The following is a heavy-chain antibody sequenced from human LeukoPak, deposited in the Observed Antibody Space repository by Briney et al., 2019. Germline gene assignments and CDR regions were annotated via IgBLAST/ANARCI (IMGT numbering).Heavy chain of an antibody. Sequence: SETLSLTCTVSGGSISSDYWSWIRQPPGKGLEWIGYMYYSGSTNYNPSLKSRVTISVDTSKNQFSLKLSSVTAADTAVYYCARHSGYQPLLRFDYWGQGTLVTVSS. J-gene: IGHJ4*02. CDR2: MYYSGST. D-gene: IGHD2-2*01. CDR3: ARHSGYQPLLRFDY. V-gene: IGHV4-59*08. CDR1: GGSISSDY.